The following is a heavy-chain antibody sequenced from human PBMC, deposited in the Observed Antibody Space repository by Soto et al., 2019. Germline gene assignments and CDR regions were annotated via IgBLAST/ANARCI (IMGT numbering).Heavy chain of an antibody. CDR1: GYTFTNYG. Sequence: GASVKVSCKASGYTFTNYGINWLRQARGQGIEWMGWFNPKNGNTNYAQTFEGRLTLTTDTSTSTAFMELSNLRSDDTAFYYCARAGVGAFDYWGQGTLVTVSS. J-gene: IGHJ4*02. V-gene: IGHV1-18*01. D-gene: IGHD1-26*01. CDR2: FNPKNGNT. CDR3: ARAGVGAFDY.